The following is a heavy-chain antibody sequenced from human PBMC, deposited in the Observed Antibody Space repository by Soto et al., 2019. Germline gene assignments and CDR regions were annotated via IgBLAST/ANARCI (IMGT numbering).Heavy chain of an antibody. V-gene: IGHV5-10-1*01. CDR3: ARLGYYDSSGYYTGY. J-gene: IGHJ4*02. CDR1: GYSFTSYW. CDR2: IDPSDSYT. D-gene: IGHD3-22*01. Sequence: GESLKISCQGSGYSFTSYWISWVRQMPGKGLEWMGRIDPSDSYTNYSPSFQGHVTISADKSISTAYLQWSSLKASDTAMYYCARLGYYDSSGYYTGYWGQGTLVTVSS.